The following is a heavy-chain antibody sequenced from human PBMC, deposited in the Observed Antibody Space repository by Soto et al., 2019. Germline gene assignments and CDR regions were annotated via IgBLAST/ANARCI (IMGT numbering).Heavy chain of an antibody. Sequence: SETLSLTCSVSGGSLSSGDNYWSWIRQPPGKGLGWIGYIDNSGSTDYNPSLKSRVTISLDTSKNQFSLKLSSVTAADTAVYYCASYYDSRGYYYAFDIWGQGTMVTVPS. CDR2: IDNSGST. J-gene: IGHJ3*02. V-gene: IGHV4-30-4*08. CDR3: ASYYDSRGYYYAFDI. D-gene: IGHD3-22*01. CDR1: GGSLSSGDNY.